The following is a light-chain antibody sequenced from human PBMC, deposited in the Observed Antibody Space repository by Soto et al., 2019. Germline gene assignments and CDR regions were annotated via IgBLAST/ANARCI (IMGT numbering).Light chain of an antibody. CDR2: EVT. Sequence: QSVLTQPPSASGSPGQSVTISCTGTSSDVGAYDKVSWYQQHPGKGPKLLIFEVTRRPSGVPDRFSGAKSGNTASLTVSWLQAEDEADYYCSSYAGSNKPVFGVGTKLTVL. CDR3: SSYAGSNKPV. CDR1: SSDVGAYDK. V-gene: IGLV2-8*01. J-gene: IGLJ3*02.